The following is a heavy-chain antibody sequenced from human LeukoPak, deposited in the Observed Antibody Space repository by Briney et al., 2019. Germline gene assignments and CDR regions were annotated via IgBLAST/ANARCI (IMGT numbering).Heavy chain of an antibody. CDR3: ARDDEWGGYYYGMDV. CDR1: GYTFTSFS. V-gene: IGHV7-4-1*02. Sequence: ASVKVSCKASGYTFTSFSMHWVRQAPGQGLEWMGWINTNTGNPTYAQGFTGRFVFSLDTSVSTAYLQISSLKAEDTAVYYCARDDEWGGYYYGMDVWGQGTTVTVSS. D-gene: IGHD1-26*01. J-gene: IGHJ6*02. CDR2: INTNTGNP.